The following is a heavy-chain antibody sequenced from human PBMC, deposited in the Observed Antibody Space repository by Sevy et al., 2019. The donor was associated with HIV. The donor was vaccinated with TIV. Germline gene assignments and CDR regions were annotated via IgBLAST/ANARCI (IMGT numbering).Heavy chain of an antibody. CDR1: GGSVSSGSYY. D-gene: IGHD6-6*01. CDR3: ARLLISWYRSSSVNWFDP. V-gene: IGHV4-61*01. J-gene: IGHJ5*02. Sequence: SETLSLTCTVSGGSVSSGSYYWSWIRQPPGKGLEWIGYIYYSGSTNYNPSLKSRVTISEDTSKNQFCLKLSSVTDADTAVYYCARLLISWYRSSSVNWFDPWGQGTLVTVSS. CDR2: IYYSGST.